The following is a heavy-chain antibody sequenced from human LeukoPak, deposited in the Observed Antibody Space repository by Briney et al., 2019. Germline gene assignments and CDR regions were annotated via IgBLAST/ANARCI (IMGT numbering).Heavy chain of an antibody. V-gene: IGHV3-72*01. CDR2: IRDKPNRYTT. CDR3: VRALVGASSGGDRDGLDI. D-gene: IGHD1-26*01. Sequence: GGSLRLSCVASGFTFSDHYIDWVRQAPGMGLEWVGRIRDKPNRYTTEYVASVRGRFTIAGDDSQNSVYLQMNSLKSDDTAVYYCVRALVGASSGGDRDGLDIWGQGTTVTVSS. J-gene: IGHJ3*02. CDR1: GFTFSDHY.